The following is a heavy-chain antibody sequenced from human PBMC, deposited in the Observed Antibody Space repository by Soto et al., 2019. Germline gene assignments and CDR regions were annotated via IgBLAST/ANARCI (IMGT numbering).Heavy chain of an antibody. V-gene: IGHV4-39*01. CDR3: ARRLYYDSSGFEGGGMDV. Sequence: SETLCLTCTVSGGSISSSSYYGGWIRQPPGKGLEWIGSIYYSGSTYYNPSLKSRVTISVDTSKNQFSLKLSSVTAADTAVYYCARRLYYDSSGFEGGGMDVWGQGTTVTVS. CDR2: IYYSGST. CDR1: GGSISSSSYY. J-gene: IGHJ6*02. D-gene: IGHD3-22*01.